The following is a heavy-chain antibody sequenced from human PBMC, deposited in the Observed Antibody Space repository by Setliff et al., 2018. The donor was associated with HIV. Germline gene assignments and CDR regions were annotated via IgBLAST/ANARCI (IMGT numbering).Heavy chain of an antibody. J-gene: IGHJ5*02. CDR3: ARDLYTSGWPNWFDP. Sequence: GASVKVSCKISGYTLTEVSMHWVRQAPGKGLEWMGYFDPQDDKTNYAQKFQGRVTMTTDRSTKTAYLDLGSLRPDDTAVYYCARDLYTSGWPNWFDPWGPGTLVTVSS. D-gene: IGHD6-19*01. CDR2: FDPQDDKT. CDR1: GYTLTEVS. V-gene: IGHV1-24*01.